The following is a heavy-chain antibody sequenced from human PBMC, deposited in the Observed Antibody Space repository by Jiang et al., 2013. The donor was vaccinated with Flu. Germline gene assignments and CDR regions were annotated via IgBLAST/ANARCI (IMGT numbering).Heavy chain of an antibody. Sequence: QTLSLTCAISGDSVSRDTAAWDWIRQSPSRGLEWLGRTYYRSQWYNDYEVSVRRRIAINADASKNQFSLHLNSVTPEDTAVYYCARLTSWYLDYWGQGILVTVSS. J-gene: IGHJ4*02. D-gene: IGHD1-14*01. CDR3: ARLTSWYLDY. V-gene: IGHV6-1*01. CDR1: GDSVSRDTAA. CDR2: TYYRSQWYN.